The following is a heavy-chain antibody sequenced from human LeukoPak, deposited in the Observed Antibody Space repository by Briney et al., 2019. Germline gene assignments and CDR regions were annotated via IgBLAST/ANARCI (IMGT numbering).Heavy chain of an antibody. V-gene: IGHV3-74*01. CDR2: IGSDGTST. Sequence: PGGSLRLSCEASGFTFSSYWMHWVRQAPGKGLGWVSRIGSDGTSTNYADSVKGRFTISRDNAKNTLYLQMNSLRAEDTTVYYCARGHSPGYMDVWGKGTTVTVSS. D-gene: IGHD2-15*01. CDR1: GFTFSSYW. CDR3: ARGHSPGYMDV. J-gene: IGHJ6*03.